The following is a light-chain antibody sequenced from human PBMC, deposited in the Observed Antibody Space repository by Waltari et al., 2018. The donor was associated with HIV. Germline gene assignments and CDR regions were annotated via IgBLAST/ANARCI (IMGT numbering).Light chain of an antibody. V-gene: IGLV1-51*01. CDR3: GTWDTTLSAVV. J-gene: IGLJ2*01. Sequence: QPVSTQPPSVSAAPGATVILSCYGSSSNLGNTYTSWYQQLPGTAPKLFIYDDDLRHSGVPDRFSCSSSGTSATLGITGRQTGDEADYYCGTWDTTLSAVVFGGGTKLTVL. CDR1: SSNLGNTY. CDR2: DDD.